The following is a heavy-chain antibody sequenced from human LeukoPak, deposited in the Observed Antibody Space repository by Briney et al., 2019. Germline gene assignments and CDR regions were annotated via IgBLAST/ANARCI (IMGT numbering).Heavy chain of an antibody. Sequence: GGSLRLSCAASGFTFSSYGMSWVHQAPGKGLEWVSAISGSGGSTYYADSVKGRFTISRDNSKNTLYLQMNSLRAEDTAVYYCAKDTGERLGVLTGYYKSRKSYFDYWGQGTLVTVSS. J-gene: IGHJ4*02. CDR3: AKDTGERLGVLTGYYKSRKSYFDY. CDR1: GFTFSSYG. CDR2: ISGSGGST. D-gene: IGHD3-9*01. V-gene: IGHV3-23*01.